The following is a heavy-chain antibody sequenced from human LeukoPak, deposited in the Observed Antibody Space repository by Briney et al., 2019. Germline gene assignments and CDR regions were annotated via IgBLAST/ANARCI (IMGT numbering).Heavy chain of an antibody. CDR2: INPSGGST. D-gene: IGHD2-2*02. CDR3: ARDGQAAGIPFFDY. CDR1: GYTFTSYY. J-gene: IGHJ4*02. V-gene: IGHV1-46*01. Sequence: ASVKVSCKASGYTFTSYYMHWVRQAPGQGLEWMGIINPSGGSTSYAQKFQGRVTMTRDTSISAAYMELSRLRSDDTAVYYCARDGQAAGIPFFDYWGQGTLVTVSS.